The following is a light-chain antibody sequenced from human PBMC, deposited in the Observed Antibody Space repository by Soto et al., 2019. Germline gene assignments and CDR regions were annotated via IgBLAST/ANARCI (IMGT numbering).Light chain of an antibody. CDR1: QSVSSY. CDR2: DSS. CDR3: QQRSDGPAYT. Sequence: EIVLTQSPATLSLSPGERATLSCRASQSVSSYLAWYQQKPGQAPRLLIYDSSNRATGIPARFSGSGSGTDFTLTISSLEPEDVAVYYSQQRSDGPAYTFGQGTKLEIK. J-gene: IGKJ2*01. V-gene: IGKV3-11*01.